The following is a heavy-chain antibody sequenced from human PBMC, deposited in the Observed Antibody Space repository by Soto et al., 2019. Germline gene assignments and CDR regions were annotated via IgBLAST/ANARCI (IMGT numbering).Heavy chain of an antibody. CDR1: GGTFISYA. V-gene: IGHV1-69*13. CDR3: ARDLYGYCSSTSCYGFDY. J-gene: IGHJ4*02. D-gene: IGHD2-2*01. CDR2: IIPIFGTA. Sequence: SVKVSCKASGGTFISYAISWVRQAPGQGLEWMGGIIPIFGTANYAQKFQGRVTITADESTSTAYMELSSLRSEDTAVYYCARDLYGYCSSTSCYGFDYWGQGTLVTVSS.